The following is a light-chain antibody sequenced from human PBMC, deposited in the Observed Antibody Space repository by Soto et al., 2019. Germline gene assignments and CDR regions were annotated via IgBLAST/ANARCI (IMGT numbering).Light chain of an antibody. CDR2: GAS. CDR3: QQYNNWPSMYT. CDR1: QSVSRN. V-gene: IGKV3-15*01. J-gene: IGKJ2*01. Sequence: EIVMTQSPATLSVSPGERATLSCRASQSVSRNLAWYQQKPGQAPRRLIYGASTRATGIPARFSGSGSGTGFTLNISSLQSEDFAVYYCQQYNNWPSMYTFGQGTKVEIK.